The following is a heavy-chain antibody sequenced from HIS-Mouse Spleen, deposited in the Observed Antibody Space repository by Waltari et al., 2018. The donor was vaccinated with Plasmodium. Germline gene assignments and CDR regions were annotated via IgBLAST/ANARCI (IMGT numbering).Heavy chain of an antibody. D-gene: IGHD3-22*01. J-gene: IGHJ4*02. V-gene: IGHV4-31*03. Sequence: QVQLQESGPGLVKPSQTLSLPCTVSGGSISRGGYYWSGLRQHPGKGLEWIGYIYDSGSNYYNPSLKSRVTISVDTSKNQFSLKLSSVTAADTAVYYCARGDSSGYYYSFDYWGQGTLVTVSS. CDR3: ARGDSSGYYYSFDY. CDR2: IYDSGSN. CDR1: GGSISRGGYY.